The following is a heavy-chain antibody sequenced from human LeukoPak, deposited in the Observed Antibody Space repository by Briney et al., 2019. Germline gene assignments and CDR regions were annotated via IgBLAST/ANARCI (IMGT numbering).Heavy chain of an antibody. J-gene: IGHJ4*02. D-gene: IGHD5-24*01. Sequence: SETLSLTCTVSGGSIGSYYWSWIRQPPGKGLEWIGYIYYSGSTNYNPSLKSRVTISIDTSKNQFSLKLSSVTAADTAVYYCARQPRDGYNPIDYWGQGALVIVSS. CDR2: IYYSGST. CDR3: ARQPRDGYNPIDY. CDR1: GGSIGSYY. V-gene: IGHV4-59*01.